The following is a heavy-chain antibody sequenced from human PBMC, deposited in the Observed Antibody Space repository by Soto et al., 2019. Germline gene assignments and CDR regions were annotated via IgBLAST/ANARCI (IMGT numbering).Heavy chain of an antibody. CDR1: GFTFSNAW. D-gene: IGHD3-3*01. Sequence: GGSLRLSCAASGFTFSNAWMSWVRQAPGKGLEWVGRIKSKTDGGTTDYAAPVKGRFTISRDDSKNTLYLQMNSLKTEDTAVYYCTTGLGPTLRRFYAFDIWGQGTMVTVSS. J-gene: IGHJ3*02. V-gene: IGHV3-15*01. CDR2: IKSKTDGGTT. CDR3: TTGLGPTLRRFYAFDI.